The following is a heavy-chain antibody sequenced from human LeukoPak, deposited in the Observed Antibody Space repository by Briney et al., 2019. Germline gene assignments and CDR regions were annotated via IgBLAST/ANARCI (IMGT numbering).Heavy chain of an antibody. D-gene: IGHD3-9*01. CDR3: ARGETDDILTGYYLGPPDY. CDR1: GYTFTSYG. V-gene: IGHV1-18*01. CDR2: ISAYNGNT. J-gene: IGHJ4*02. Sequence: GASVKVSCKASGYTFTSYGISWVRQAPGRGLEWMGWISAYNGNTNYAQKLQGRVTMTTDTSTSTAYMELRSLRSDDTAVYYCARGETDDILTGYYLGPPDYWGQGTLVTVSS.